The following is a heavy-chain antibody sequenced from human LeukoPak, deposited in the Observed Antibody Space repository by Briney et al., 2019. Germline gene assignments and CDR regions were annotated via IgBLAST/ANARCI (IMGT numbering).Heavy chain of an antibody. CDR1: GGSISSYY. CDR2: IYTSGST. Sequence: SETLSLTCTVSGGSISSYYWSWIRQPPGKGLEWIGYIYTSGSTNYNPSLKSRVTISVDTSKNQFSPKLSSVTAADTAVYYCARHEAYYDFWSTPWFDPWGQGTLVTVSS. J-gene: IGHJ5*02. CDR3: ARHEAYYDFWSTPWFDP. V-gene: IGHV4-4*09. D-gene: IGHD3-3*01.